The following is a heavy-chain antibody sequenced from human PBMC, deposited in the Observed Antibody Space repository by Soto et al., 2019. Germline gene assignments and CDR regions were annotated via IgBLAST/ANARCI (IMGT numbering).Heavy chain of an antibody. D-gene: IGHD3-10*01. CDR3: ARTYYYGSGSYYGYYYYYMYL. Sequence: QVQLVQSGAEVKKPGASVKVSCKASGYTFTSYDINWVRQATGQGLEWMGWMNPNSGNTGYAQKFQGRVTMTRNTSISTAYMELSRLRSEDTAVLYCARTYYYGSGSYYGYYYYYMYLWGKGTTVTVSS. CDR1: GYTFTSYD. J-gene: IGHJ6*03. CDR2: MNPNSGNT. V-gene: IGHV1-8*01.